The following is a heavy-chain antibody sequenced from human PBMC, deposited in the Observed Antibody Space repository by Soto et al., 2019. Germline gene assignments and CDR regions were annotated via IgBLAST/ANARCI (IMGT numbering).Heavy chain of an antibody. V-gene: IGHV3-48*02. D-gene: IGHD3-16*01. CDR3: AREMGACSDSSCYPGPYDS. J-gene: IGHJ5*02. CDR2: ITSKSTTI. CDR1: GFTFASYS. Sequence: GGSLRLSCAASGFTFASYSMNWVRQAPGQGLEWVSYITSKSTTIKYADSVKGRFTVSRDNAKNSLYLQLNSLRDEDTAVYYCAREMGACSDSSCYPGPYDSWGQGTLVTVS.